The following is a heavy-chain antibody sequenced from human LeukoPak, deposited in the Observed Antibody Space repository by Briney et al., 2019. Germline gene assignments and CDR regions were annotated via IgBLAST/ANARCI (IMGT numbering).Heavy chain of an antibody. CDR2: ISGSGGST. CDR3: AKSQQLVRYFDY. CDR1: GFTFSSYA. J-gene: IGHJ4*02. Sequence: GGSLRLSCAASGFTFSSYAMSWVRQAPGKGLEWVSAISGSGGSTYYADSVKGRFTISRDNSKNTLYLQMNSLRAEDAAVYYCAKSQQLVRYFDYWGQGTLVTVSS. V-gene: IGHV3-23*01. D-gene: IGHD6-13*01.